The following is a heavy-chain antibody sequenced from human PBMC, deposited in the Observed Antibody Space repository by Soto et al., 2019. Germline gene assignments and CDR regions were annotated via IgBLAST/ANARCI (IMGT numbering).Heavy chain of an antibody. D-gene: IGHD1-26*01. CDR3: AREWELRAFDI. J-gene: IGHJ3*02. Sequence: PGGSLRLSXAASGFTFSSYSMNWVRQAPGKGLEWVPSISSSSSYIYYADSVKGRFTISRDNAKNSLYLQMNSLRAEDTAVYYCAREWELRAFDIWGQGTMVTVSS. CDR2: ISSSSSYI. V-gene: IGHV3-21*01. CDR1: GFTFSSYS.